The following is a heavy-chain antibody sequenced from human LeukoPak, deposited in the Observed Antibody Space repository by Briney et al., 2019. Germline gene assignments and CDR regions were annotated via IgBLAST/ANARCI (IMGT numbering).Heavy chain of an antibody. D-gene: IGHD3-10*01. J-gene: IGHJ4*02. CDR3: ASLGSAGY. Sequence: SQTLSLTCTVSGGSISSGSYYWTWIRQPAGKGLEWIGRIHTSGSTNYNPSLKSRVTISVDTSKNQFSLRLSSVTAADTAVYYCASLGSAGYWGQGTLVTVSS. CDR2: IHTSGST. V-gene: IGHV4-61*02. CDR1: GGSISSGSYY.